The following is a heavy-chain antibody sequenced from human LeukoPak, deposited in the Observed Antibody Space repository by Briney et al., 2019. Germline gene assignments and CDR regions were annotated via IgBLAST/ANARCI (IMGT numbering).Heavy chain of an antibody. CDR1: GGSISSYY. V-gene: IGHV4-59*01. D-gene: IGHD3-10*01. Sequence: SETLSLTCTVSGGSISSYYWSWIRQPPGKGLEWIGYIYYSGSTNYNPSLKSRVTISVDTSKNQFSLKLSSVTAADTAVYYCARESPRYGSGSYYFDYWGQGTLVTVSS. CDR2: IYYSGST. CDR3: ARESPRYGSGSYYFDY. J-gene: IGHJ4*02.